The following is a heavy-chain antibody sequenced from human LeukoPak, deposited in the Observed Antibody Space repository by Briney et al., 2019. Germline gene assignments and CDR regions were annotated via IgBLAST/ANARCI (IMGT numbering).Heavy chain of an antibody. CDR3: ARGGVYYDFWSGYVEPFDY. CDR1: GFTVSSNY. J-gene: IGHJ4*02. Sequence: PGGSLRLSCAASGFTVSSNYMSWVRQAPGKGLQSVSVIYSGGSTYYADSVKGRFTISRDNSKNTLYLQMNSLRAEDTAVYYCARGGVYYDFWSGYVEPFDYWGQGTLVTVSS. CDR2: IYSGGST. D-gene: IGHD3-3*01. V-gene: IGHV3-53*01.